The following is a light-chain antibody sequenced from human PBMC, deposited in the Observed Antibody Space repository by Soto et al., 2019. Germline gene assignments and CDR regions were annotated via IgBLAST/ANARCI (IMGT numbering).Light chain of an antibody. CDR2: DVS. CDR1: SSDIGDYKY. J-gene: IGLJ2*01. CDR3: SSYAGSNNYVV. Sequence: QSVLTQPASVSGSPGQSITISCTGTSSDIGDYKYVSWYQQHPGNPPKLIIYDVSDRPSGVSNRFSGSKSGNTASLTISGLQAEDEANYYCSSYAGSNNYVVFGGGTKLTVL. V-gene: IGLV2-14*03.